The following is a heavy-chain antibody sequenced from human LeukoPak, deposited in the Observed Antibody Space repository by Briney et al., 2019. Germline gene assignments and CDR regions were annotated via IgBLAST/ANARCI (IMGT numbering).Heavy chain of an antibody. CDR2: INHSGST. V-gene: IGHV4-34*01. CDR1: GGSFSGYY. J-gene: IGHJ4*02. CDR3: AREGSLSGHLDY. D-gene: IGHD2-15*01. Sequence: SETVSLTCAVYGGSFSGYYWSWIRQPPGKGLEWIGEINHSGSTNYNPSLKSRVTISVDTSKNQFSLKLSSVTAADTAVYYCAREGSLSGHLDYWGQGTLVTVSS.